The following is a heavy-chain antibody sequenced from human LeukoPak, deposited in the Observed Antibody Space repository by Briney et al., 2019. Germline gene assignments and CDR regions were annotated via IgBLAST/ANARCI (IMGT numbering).Heavy chain of an antibody. CDR3: ARDMTTVVTTDAFDI. D-gene: IGHD4-23*01. Sequence: ASVKVSCKAFGYTFTSYYMHWVRQAPGQGLEWMGIINPSGGSTSYAQKFQGRVTMTRDTSTSTVYMELSSLRSEDTAVYYCARDMTTVVTTDAFDIWGQGTMVTVSS. CDR2: INPSGGST. CDR1: GYTFTSYY. J-gene: IGHJ3*02. V-gene: IGHV1-46*01.